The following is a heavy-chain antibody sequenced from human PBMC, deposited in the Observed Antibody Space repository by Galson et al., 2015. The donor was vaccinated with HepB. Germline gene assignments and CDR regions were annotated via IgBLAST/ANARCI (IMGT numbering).Heavy chain of an antibody. J-gene: IGHJ4*02. CDR2: INTNSGNP. V-gene: IGHV7-4-1*02. D-gene: IGHD3-22*01. CDR3: ARDRDYDSGAYAF. CDR1: GYTFTNYA. Sequence: SVKVSCKASGYTFTNYAVNWVRQAPGQGPEWMGWINTNSGNPTYAQGFTGRFLFSLDTSVSTAYLQISSLKAEDTAVYYCARDRDYDSGAYAFWGQGTLVTVSS.